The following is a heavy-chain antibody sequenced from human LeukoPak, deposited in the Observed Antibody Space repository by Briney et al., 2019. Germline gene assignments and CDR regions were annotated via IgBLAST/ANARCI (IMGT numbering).Heavy chain of an antibody. CDR2: INPNSGGT. CDR3: ARDVEEYCSSTNCYASHY. Sequence: ASVKVSCKASGYTFTGYYMHWVRQAPGQGLEWMGWINPNSGGTNYAQKFQGRVTMTRDTSISTAYMELSSLRSDDTAVYYCARDVEEYCSSTNCYASHYWGQGTLVTVSS. CDR1: GYTFTGYY. J-gene: IGHJ4*02. V-gene: IGHV1-2*02. D-gene: IGHD2-2*01.